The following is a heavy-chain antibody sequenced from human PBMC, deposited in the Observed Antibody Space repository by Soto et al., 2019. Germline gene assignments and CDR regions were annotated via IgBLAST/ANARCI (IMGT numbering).Heavy chain of an antibody. CDR1: GGSISSSSYY. D-gene: IGHD6-19*01. J-gene: IGHJ4*02. CDR3: ARHAFHSSGFTDY. CDR2: IYYSGST. V-gene: IGHV4-39*01. Sequence: LQLQESGPGLVKPSETLSLTCTVSGGSISSSSYYWGWIRQPPGKGLEWIGSIYYSGSTYYNPSLKRRVTISVDTPKTQFSLKLSSVTAADTAVYYCARHAFHSSGFTDYWGQGTLVTVSS.